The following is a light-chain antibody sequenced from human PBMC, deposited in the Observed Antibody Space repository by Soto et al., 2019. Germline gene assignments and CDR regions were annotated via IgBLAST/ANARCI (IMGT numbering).Light chain of an antibody. CDR3: QSYDSSYV. J-gene: IGLJ1*01. CDR1: SSNIGAGYD. V-gene: IGLV1-40*01. CDR2: GNS. Sequence: QSLLTQPPSVSGAPGQRVTISCTGSSSNIGAGYDVHWYQQLPGTAPKLLIYGNSNRPSGVPDRFSGSKSGTSASLAITGLQAEDEADYYCQSYDSSYVFGTGTKLTVL.